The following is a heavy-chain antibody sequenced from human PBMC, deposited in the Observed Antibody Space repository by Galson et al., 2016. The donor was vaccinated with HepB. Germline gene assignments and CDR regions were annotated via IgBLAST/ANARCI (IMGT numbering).Heavy chain of an antibody. Sequence: SLRLSCAASGFTFGDYAMSWFRQAPGKGLEWISYVTSSSSLIFYADSVKGRFTISRDNARNSLYLQMNILRDEDTAVYYCARVVYGSGSYYRFYDYWGQGTLVTVSS. CDR2: VTSSSSLI. CDR1: GFTFGDYA. D-gene: IGHD3-10*01. CDR3: ARVVYGSGSYYRFYDY. J-gene: IGHJ4*02. V-gene: IGHV3-48*02.